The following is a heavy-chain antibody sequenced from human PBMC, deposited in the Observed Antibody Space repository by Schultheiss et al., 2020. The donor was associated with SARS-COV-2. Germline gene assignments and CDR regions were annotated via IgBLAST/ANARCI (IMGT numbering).Heavy chain of an antibody. CDR3: ARVWYSQVDY. Sequence: ESLKISCAASGFTFSDYYMSWIRQAPGKGLEWIGYIYDIGSTDYNPSLKSRVTISVDRSKNQFSLKLSSVTAADTAVYYCARVWYSQVDYWGQGTLVTVSS. D-gene: IGHD2-21*01. V-gene: IGHV4-34*01. CDR1: GFTFSDYY. J-gene: IGHJ4*02. CDR2: IYDIGST.